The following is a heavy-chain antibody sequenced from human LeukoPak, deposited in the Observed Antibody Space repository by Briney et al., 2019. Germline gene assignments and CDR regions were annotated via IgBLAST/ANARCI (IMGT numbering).Heavy chain of an antibody. Sequence: GGSLGLSCAASGFTFSSYGMHWVRQAPGKGLEWVAFIRYDGSNKYYADSVKGRFTISRDNSKNTLYLQMNSLRAEDTAVYYCAKEAVAGMEFDYWGQGTLVTVSS. CDR1: GFTFSSYG. D-gene: IGHD6-19*01. CDR3: AKEAVAGMEFDY. CDR2: IRYDGSNK. J-gene: IGHJ4*02. V-gene: IGHV3-30*02.